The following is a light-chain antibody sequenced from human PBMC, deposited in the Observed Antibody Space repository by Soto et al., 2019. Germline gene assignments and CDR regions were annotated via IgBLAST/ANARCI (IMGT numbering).Light chain of an antibody. Sequence: AIQLTQSPSSLSASVGDRVTITCRASQGISSALAWYQQKPGKAPKLLIYDASSLESGVPSRFSGSGSATDFTLTISSLQSEDFATDYCQHFNSYPPFPCGPETKVDIK. J-gene: IGKJ3*01. CDR3: QHFNSYPPFP. CDR2: DAS. V-gene: IGKV1-13*02. CDR1: QGISSA.